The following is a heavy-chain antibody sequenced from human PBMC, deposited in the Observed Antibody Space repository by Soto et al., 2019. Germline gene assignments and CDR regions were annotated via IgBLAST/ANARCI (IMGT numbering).Heavy chain of an antibody. D-gene: IGHD2-8*01. Sequence: ASVEDSCTAPGSPFTVHYMHWVRQAPGQGLEWMGWITPNCGVTNYTQKFQGRVTMTRDTSMSTAYMELSRLTSDDTAVYFCAKDNGALLSMDHWGQGTTVTVSS. V-gene: IGHV1-2*02. CDR2: ITPNCGVT. CDR3: AKDNGALLSMDH. CDR1: GSPFTVHY. J-gene: IGHJ6*02.